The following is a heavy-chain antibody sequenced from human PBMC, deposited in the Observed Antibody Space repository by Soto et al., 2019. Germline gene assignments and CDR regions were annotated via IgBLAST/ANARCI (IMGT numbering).Heavy chain of an antibody. D-gene: IGHD6-13*01. V-gene: IGHV3-23*01. J-gene: IGHJ3*02. Sequence: PSETLSLTCSVSGDSFSRSHWWSWVRQAPGKGLEWVSAISGSGGSTYYADSVKGRFTISRDNSKNTLYLQMNSLRAEDTAVYYCAKDIAAAGPDAFDIWGQGTMVTVSS. CDR1: GDSFSRSH. CDR3: AKDIAAAGPDAFDI. CDR2: ISGSGGST.